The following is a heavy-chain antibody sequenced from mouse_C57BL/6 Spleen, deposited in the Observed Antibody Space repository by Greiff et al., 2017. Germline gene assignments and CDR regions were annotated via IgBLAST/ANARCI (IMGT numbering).Heavy chain of an antibody. Sequence: EVKLVESGGGLVKPGGSLKLSCAASGFTFSSYTMSWVRQTPEKRLEWVATISGGGGNTYYPDSVKGRYTISRDNAKNTLYLQMSSLRSEDTALYYGARHEYYFDYWGQGTTLTVSS. J-gene: IGHJ2*01. V-gene: IGHV5-9*01. CDR1: GFTFSSYT. CDR3: ARHEYYFDY. CDR2: ISGGGGNT.